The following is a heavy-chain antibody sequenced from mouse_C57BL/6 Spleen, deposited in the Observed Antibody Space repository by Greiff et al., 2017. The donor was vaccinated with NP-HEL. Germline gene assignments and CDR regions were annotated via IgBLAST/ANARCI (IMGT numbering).Heavy chain of an antibody. V-gene: IGHV5-15*01. D-gene: IGHD2-3*01. J-gene: IGHJ1*03. Sequence: EVKVVESGGGLVQPGGSLKLSCAASGFTFSDYGMAWVRQAPRKGPEWVAFISNLAYSIYYADTVTGRFTISRENAKNTLYLEMSSLRSEDTAMYYCAKVYDGHWYFDVWGTGTTVTVSS. CDR3: AKVYDGHWYFDV. CDR1: GFTFSDYG. CDR2: ISNLAYSI.